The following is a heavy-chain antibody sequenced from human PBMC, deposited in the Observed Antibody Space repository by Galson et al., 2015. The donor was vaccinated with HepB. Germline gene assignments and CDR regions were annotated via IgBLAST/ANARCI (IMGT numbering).Heavy chain of an antibody. CDR1: GYSFTTHW. CDR2: IYPSDSDT. V-gene: IGHV5-51*01. CDR3: ARQGFRHYYAMDV. Sequence: QSGAEVKKPGESLKISCKGSGYSFTTHWIGWVRQMPGKGLEWMGIIYPSDSDTRYSPSFQGQVTISADKSISTAYLQWSSLKASDTAMYYCARQGFRHYYAMDVWGQGTTVAVSS. J-gene: IGHJ6*02.